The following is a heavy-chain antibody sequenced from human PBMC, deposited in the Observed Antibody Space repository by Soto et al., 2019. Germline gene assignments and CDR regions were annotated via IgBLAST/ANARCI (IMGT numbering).Heavy chain of an antibody. CDR3: ARIVVIPAAPNYYNYYGVDV. Sequence: SETLSLTCTVSGASIITGNFYWAWIRQSPGTGLEWMGSICFGRDTYFNPSLKSRLTISADTSKNQFSLNLNSVTAADTAVYYCARIVVIPAAPNYYNYYGVDVWGQGTTVTVSS. J-gene: IGHJ6*02. CDR1: GASIITGNFY. CDR2: ICFGRDT. D-gene: IGHD2-2*01. V-gene: IGHV4-39*01.